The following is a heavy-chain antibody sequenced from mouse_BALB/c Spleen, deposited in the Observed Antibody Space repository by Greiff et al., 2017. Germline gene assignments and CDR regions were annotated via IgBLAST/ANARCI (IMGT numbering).Heavy chain of an antibody. CDR2: ISYDGSN. CDR1: GYSITSGYY. V-gene: IGHV3-6*02. CDR3: ARGDYGSSYKGYFDV. D-gene: IGHD1-1*01. Sequence: ESGPGLVKPSQSLSLTCSVTGYSITSGYYWNWIRQFPGNKLEWMGYISYDGSNNYNPSLKNRISITRDTSKNQFFLKLNSVTTEDTATYYCARGDYGSSYKGYFDVWGAGTTVTVSS. J-gene: IGHJ1*01.